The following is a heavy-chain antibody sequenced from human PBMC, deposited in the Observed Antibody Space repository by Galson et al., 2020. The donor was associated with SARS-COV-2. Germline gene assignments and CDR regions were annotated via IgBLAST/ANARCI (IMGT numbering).Heavy chain of an antibody. D-gene: IGHD1-26*01. J-gene: IGHJ4*02. CDR3: ARDRWGHDY. CDR1: GGSISSSSYY. V-gene: IGHV4-39*07. Sequence: ASETLSLTCNVSGGSISSSSYYWGWIRQPPGKGLEWIGSIYYSGSTYYNPSLKSRVTISVDTSKNQFSLKLSYLTGADTAVYYCARDRWGHDYWGQGTLVTVSS. CDR2: IYYSGST.